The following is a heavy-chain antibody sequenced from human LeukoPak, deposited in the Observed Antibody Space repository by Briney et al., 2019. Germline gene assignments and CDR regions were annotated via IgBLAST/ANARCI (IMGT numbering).Heavy chain of an antibody. CDR3: ARAQGETSYFDY. CDR2: ITAYNGNT. CDR1: GYTFTTYG. V-gene: IGHV1-18*01. Sequence: ASVKVSCKASGYTFTTYGISWVRQAPGQGLEWMGWITAYNGNTNYAQKLQGRVTMTTDTSTSTAYMELRSLRSDDTAVYFCARAQGETSYFDYWGQGTLVTVSS. J-gene: IGHJ4*02.